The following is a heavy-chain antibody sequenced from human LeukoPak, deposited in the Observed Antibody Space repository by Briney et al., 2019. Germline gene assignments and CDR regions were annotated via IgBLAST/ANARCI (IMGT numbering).Heavy chain of an antibody. CDR2: IYYSGST. Sequence: SETLSLTCTVSGGSISSSSYYWGWIRPPPGQGLEWIGSIYYSGSTYYNPSLKSRVTITVDTSKNQYSQKLSSVTAADTAVYYCARQNPDDFWSGYYLYWFDPWGQGTLVTVSS. J-gene: IGHJ5*02. CDR3: ARQNPDDFWSGYYLYWFDP. CDR1: GGSISSSSYY. V-gene: IGHV4-39*01. D-gene: IGHD3-3*01.